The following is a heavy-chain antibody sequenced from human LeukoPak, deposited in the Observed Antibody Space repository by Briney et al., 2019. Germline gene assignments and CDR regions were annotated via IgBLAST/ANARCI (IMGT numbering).Heavy chain of an antibody. J-gene: IGHJ4*02. D-gene: IGHD3-16*02. V-gene: IGHV4-59*08. CDR1: GGSISSYY. CDR3: ARQGDYRFPFDF. CDR2: VYYSGST. Sequence: SETLSLTCTVSGGSISSYYWSWIRQPPGKGLEWIGYVYYSGSTNYNPSLKGRVTISVDTSKNQFSLKLTSVTAADTAVYYCARQGDYRFPFDFWGQGTLVTVSS.